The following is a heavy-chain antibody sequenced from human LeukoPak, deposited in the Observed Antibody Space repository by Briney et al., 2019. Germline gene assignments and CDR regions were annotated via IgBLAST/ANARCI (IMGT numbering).Heavy chain of an antibody. V-gene: IGHV3-30*04. D-gene: IGHD2-2*01. Sequence: GGSLILSCAASGFTFSTYAIHWVRQAPGKGLEWVAVISFDGVNTFYADSVKGRFTISRDNSTNTVYLQMNNLRPEDTAVFYCARGQGYESYYYMDVWGKGTTVSVSS. CDR2: ISFDGVNT. CDR3: ARGQGYESYYYMDV. J-gene: IGHJ6*03. CDR1: GFTFSTYA.